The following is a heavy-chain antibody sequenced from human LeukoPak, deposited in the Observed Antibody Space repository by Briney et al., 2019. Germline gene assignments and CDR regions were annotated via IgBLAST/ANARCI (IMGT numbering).Heavy chain of an antibody. D-gene: IGHD3-3*01. CDR2: IYHSGST. Sequence: PSETLSLTCSVFGHSISSNYYWAWIRQPPGKGLERIGSIYHSGSTFYNPSLRSRVTLSVDTSENHFSLKVKSVSATDTAVYYCARHDYYHFWSTLNWFDPWGQGTLVTVSS. CDR3: ARHDYYHFWSTLNWFDP. J-gene: IGHJ5*02. CDR1: GHSISSNYY. V-gene: IGHV4-38-2*01.